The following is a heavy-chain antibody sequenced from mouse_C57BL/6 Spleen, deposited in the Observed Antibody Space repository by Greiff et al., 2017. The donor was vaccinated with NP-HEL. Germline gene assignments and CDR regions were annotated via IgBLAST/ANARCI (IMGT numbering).Heavy chain of an antibody. CDR3: ARDEYDYGVFGY. Sequence: EVQLQQSGPELVKPGASVKISCKASGYSFTGYYMNWVKQSPEKSLEWIGEINPSTGGTTYNQKFKAKATLTVDKSSSTAYMRLKSLTSEDSAVYYCARDEYDYGVFGYWGQGTTLTVSS. CDR2: INPSTGGT. CDR1: GYSFTGYY. V-gene: IGHV1-42*01. D-gene: IGHD2-4*01. J-gene: IGHJ2*01.